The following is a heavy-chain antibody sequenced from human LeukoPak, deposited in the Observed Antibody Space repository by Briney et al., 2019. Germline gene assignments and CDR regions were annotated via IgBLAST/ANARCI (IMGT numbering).Heavy chain of an antibody. Sequence: SETLSLTCTVSGGSISSGSYYWSWIRQPAGKGLEWIGRIYTSGSTNYNPSLKSRVTISVDTSKNQFSLKLSSVTAADTAVYYCARIPVPFRLDPWGQGTLVTVSS. J-gene: IGHJ5*02. CDR2: IYTSGST. CDR3: ARIPVPFRLDP. CDR1: GGSISSGSYY. V-gene: IGHV4-61*02. D-gene: IGHD2/OR15-2a*01.